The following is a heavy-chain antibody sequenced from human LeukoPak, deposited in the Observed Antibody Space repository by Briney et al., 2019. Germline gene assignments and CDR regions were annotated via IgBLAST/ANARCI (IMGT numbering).Heavy chain of an antibody. CDR1: GGSISSYY. CDR2: IYYSGST. V-gene: IGHV4-59*01. J-gene: IGHJ6*02. D-gene: IGHD6-19*01. Sequence: SETLSLTCTVSGGSISSYYWSWIRQPPGKGLEWIGYIYYSGSTNYNPSLKSRVTISVDTSKNQFSLKLSSVTAAVTAVYYCAREKGIVAGLYYYYGMDVWGQGTTVTVSS. CDR3: AREKGIVAGLYYYYGMDV.